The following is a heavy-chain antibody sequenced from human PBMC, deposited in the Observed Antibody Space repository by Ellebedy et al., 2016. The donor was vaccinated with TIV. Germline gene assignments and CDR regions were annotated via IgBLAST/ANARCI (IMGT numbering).Heavy chain of an antibody. CDR3: AKVVKGSLDP. Sequence: GESLKISXVASGFTFSNYWMSWIRQAPGKGLEWVSYISSGGTTIHYADSVKGRFTISRDNAKNSLYLQMNSLRAEDTAVYYCAKVVKGSLDPWGQGTLVTVSS. CDR2: ISSGGTTI. CDR1: GFTFSNYW. D-gene: IGHD2-15*01. V-gene: IGHV3-11*01. J-gene: IGHJ5*02.